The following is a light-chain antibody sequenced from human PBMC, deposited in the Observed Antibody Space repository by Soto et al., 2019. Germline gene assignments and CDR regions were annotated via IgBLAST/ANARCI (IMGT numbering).Light chain of an antibody. CDR2: GSF. V-gene: IGKV3-15*01. J-gene: IGKJ1*01. CDR3: QQYKDWPRT. Sequence: EIVMTQSPATLSVSPGERATLSCRASQTVSINLAWYQQKPGQAPRLLIYGSFTRATGIPGRFSGSGSATEFTLTISSLQSEDFAVYYCQQYKDWPRTFGQGTKVEIK. CDR1: QTVSIN.